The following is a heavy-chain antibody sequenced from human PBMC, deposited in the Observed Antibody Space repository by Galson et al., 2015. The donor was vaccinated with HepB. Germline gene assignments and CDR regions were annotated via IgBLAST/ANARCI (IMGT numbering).Heavy chain of an antibody. Sequence: SVKVSCKASGYTFTSYHMHWVRQAPGQRLEWMGIINPNGGSTRYTQEFQGRVTMTRDTSTTIVYMELSSLRSEDTAVYYCARAVVAATPVRYWGQGTLVTVSS. CDR2: INPNGGST. J-gene: IGHJ4*02. V-gene: IGHV1-46*01. CDR1: GYTFTSYH. D-gene: IGHD2-15*01. CDR3: ARAVVAATPVRY.